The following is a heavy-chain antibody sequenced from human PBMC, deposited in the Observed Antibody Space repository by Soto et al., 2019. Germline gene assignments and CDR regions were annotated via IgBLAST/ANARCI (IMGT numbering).Heavy chain of an antibody. D-gene: IGHD2-8*01. CDR3: VSQRTSVLTQAYFDY. V-gene: IGHV4-39*01. CDR1: GGSVSNSNYY. J-gene: IGHJ4*02. CDR2: VYYRGRS. Sequence: SETLSLTCTVSGGSVSNSNYYWGRIRQSPGKGLEWIGSVYYRGRSYSKSSVKSRVTISVDTSKNQFSLNLNSVTASDTAVYFCVSQRTSVLTQAYFDYWGPGALVTVSS.